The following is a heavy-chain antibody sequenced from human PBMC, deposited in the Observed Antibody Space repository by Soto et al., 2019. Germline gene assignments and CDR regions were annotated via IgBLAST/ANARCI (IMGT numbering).Heavy chain of an antibody. Sequence: QVQLVQSGAEVKKPGSSVKVSCKAYGGSFSSYGISWVRQAPGQGLEWMGGIIPIVGTANYAQKFQGRVTITADERTTTAYMELSSLRSEDTAVYYCARDNPYGAKWYNWFDPWGKGTLVTVSS. CDR3: ARDNPYGAKWYNWFDP. V-gene: IGHV1-69*01. D-gene: IGHD3-10*01. J-gene: IGHJ5*02. CDR2: IIPIVGTA. CDR1: GGSFSSYG.